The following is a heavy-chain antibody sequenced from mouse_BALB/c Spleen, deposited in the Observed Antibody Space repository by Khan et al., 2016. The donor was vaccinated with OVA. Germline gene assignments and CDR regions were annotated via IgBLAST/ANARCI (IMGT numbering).Heavy chain of an antibody. J-gene: IGHJ1*01. Sequence: EVQGVESGGGLVKPGGSLKLSCAASGFTFSNYAMSWVRQTPEKRLEWVATISSGGNYTYYPASVKGRFTISRDNAKNTLYLQLSSLRSEDTAIFDCATPPSTTVVATSCWCFDVWGEGTTVTVSS. D-gene: IGHD1-1*01. CDR3: ATPPSTTVVATSCWCFDV. V-gene: IGHV5-9-3*01. CDR1: GFTFSNYA. CDR2: ISSGGNYT.